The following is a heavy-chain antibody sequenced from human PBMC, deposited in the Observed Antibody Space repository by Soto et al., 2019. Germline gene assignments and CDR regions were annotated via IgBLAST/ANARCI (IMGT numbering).Heavy chain of an antibody. CDR3: TKNSAYALDY. CDR1: GGSFSVYS. Sequence: SETLSLTCAVYGGSFSVYSWSWIRQPPGKGLEWIGEVHSWGGATYHPSFESRVTMSVDKSKNEFSLKLDYVTAADTAIYYCTKNSAYALDYWGQGTLVTVSP. D-gene: IGHD1-7*01. J-gene: IGHJ4*02. CDR2: VHSWGGA. V-gene: IGHV4-34*10.